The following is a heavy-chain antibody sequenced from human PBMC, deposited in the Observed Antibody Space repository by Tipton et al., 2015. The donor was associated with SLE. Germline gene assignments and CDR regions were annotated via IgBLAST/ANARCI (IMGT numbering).Heavy chain of an antibody. D-gene: IGHD3-22*01. V-gene: IGHV3-23*01. CDR3: ARGSGSLNEVDY. Sequence: SLRLSCAASGFTFSSYAMSWVRQAPGKGLEWVSAISGSGRSTYYADSVKGRFTISRDNSKNTLYVQMNNLKTEDTAVYYCARGSGSLNEVDYWGQGTLVTVSS. CDR2: ISGSGRST. CDR1: GFTFSSYA. J-gene: IGHJ4*02.